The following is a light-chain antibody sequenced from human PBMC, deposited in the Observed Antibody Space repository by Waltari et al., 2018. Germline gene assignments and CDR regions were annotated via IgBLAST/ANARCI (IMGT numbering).Light chain of an antibody. CDR1: QSVGNY. CDR2: DAS. J-gene: IGKJ2*01. Sequence: DIVFTQSPATLSLSPGDTATLSCRASQSVGNYLAWYQQKPGQPPRLLIYDASNRARGVPARFRGSGSGTHFTLPIRSLEAEDFAGYYCQQRINWTPHPLGQGATREI. CDR3: QQRINWTPHP. V-gene: IGKV3-11*01.